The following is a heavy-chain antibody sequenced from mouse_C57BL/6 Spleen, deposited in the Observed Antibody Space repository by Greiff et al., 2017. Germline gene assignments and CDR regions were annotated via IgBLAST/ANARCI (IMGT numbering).Heavy chain of an antibody. V-gene: IGHV5-4*01. CDR3: AIGDGYSGHFDY. CDR1: GFTFSSYA. Sequence: EVQLVESGGGLVKPGGSLKLSCAASGFTFSSYAMSWVRQTPEKRLEWVATISDGGSYTYYPDNVKGRFTISRDNAKNNLYLQMSHLNSEDTAMYYCAIGDGYSGHFDYWGQGTTLTVSS. J-gene: IGHJ2*01. D-gene: IGHD2-3*01. CDR2: ISDGGSYT.